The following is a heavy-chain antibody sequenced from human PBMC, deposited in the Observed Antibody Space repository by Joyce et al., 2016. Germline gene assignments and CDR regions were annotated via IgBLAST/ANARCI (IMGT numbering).Heavy chain of an antibody. CDR2: VHHSGST. Sequence: QVQLQESGPGLVRPSGTLSLTCAVSGDSITTNNGWSWVRQPPGKGLEWIGDVHHSGSTNSNPSLKSRVTISVDQSNNHFSLSLTSVTAADTAVYYCARLELYGDYAYFQRWGQGALVTVSS. CDR1: GDSITTNNG. CDR3: ARLELYGDYAYFQR. V-gene: IGHV4-4*02. D-gene: IGHD4-17*01. J-gene: IGHJ1*01.